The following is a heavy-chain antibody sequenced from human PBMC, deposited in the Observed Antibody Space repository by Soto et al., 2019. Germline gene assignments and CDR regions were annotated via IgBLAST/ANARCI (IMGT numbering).Heavy chain of an antibody. J-gene: IGHJ5*02. CDR1: GFTFSSYA. V-gene: IGHV3-23*01. CDR3: AKGPEEGFGDGWFDP. Sequence: EVQLLESGGGLVQPGGSLRLSCAASGFTFSSYAMSWVRQAPGNGLEWVSAISGSGGSTYYADSVKGRFTISRDNSKNTLYLQMKSLSAEDTAVYYCAKGPEEGFGDGWFDPWGQGTLVTVSS. CDR2: ISGSGGST. D-gene: IGHD3-10*01.